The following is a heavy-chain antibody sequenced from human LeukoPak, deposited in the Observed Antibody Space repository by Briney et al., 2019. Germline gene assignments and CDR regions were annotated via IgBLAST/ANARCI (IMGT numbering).Heavy chain of an antibody. J-gene: IGHJ4*02. Sequence: GGSLRLSCAASGFTFSSYAMSWVRQAPGKGLEWVSAISGSGGSTYYADAVKGRFTISSENSQNTLYLQMNSLRPEDTAVYYCANQGFSVTPAYWGQGTLVTVSS. CDR2: ISGSGGST. CDR1: GFTFSSYA. V-gene: IGHV3-23*01. CDR3: ANQGFSVTPAY. D-gene: IGHD4-11*01.